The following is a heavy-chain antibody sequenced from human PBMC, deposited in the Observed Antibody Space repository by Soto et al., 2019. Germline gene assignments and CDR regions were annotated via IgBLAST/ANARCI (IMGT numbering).Heavy chain of an antibody. V-gene: IGHV1-69*04. CDR2: IIPILGIA. J-gene: IGHJ5*02. CDR3: AREREGQLRLGWFDP. Sequence: SVKVSCKASGGTFSSYTISWVRQAPGQGLEWMGRIIPILGIANYAQKFQGRVTITADKSTSTAYMELSSLRSEDTAVYYCAREREGQLRLGWFDPWGQGTLVTVSS. CDR1: GGTFSSYT. D-gene: IGHD5-18*01.